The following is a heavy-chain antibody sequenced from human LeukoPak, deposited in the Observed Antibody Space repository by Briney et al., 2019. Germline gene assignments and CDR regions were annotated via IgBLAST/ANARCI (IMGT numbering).Heavy chain of an antibody. CDR2: ISAYNGST. V-gene: IGHV1-18*01. D-gene: IGHD2-15*01. CDR3: ARGRNLGYCSGGSCYYFDY. CDR1: DFSFTSYG. J-gene: IGHJ4*02. Sequence: ASVKVSCKASDFSFTSYGMSWVRQAPGQGLEWMGWISAYNGSTSYAQKFQGRVTMTRDTSTSTVYMELSSLRSEDTAVYYCARGRNLGYCSGGSCYYFDYWGQGTLVTVSS.